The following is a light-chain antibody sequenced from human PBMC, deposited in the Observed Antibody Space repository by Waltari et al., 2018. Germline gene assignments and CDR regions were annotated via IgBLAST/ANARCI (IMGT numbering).Light chain of an antibody. CDR2: GAS. V-gene: IGKV3-20*01. CDR1: QSVISDY. Sequence: ENVLTQSPGTLSLSPGERPTLSCRASQSVISDYLAWYQQKPGQAPRLLIFGASTRATGVPERFSGGGSGTHFTLTISRLEPEDFALYYCQQYGSSTGLTFGGGTKVQIK. J-gene: IGKJ4*01. CDR3: QQYGSSTGLT.